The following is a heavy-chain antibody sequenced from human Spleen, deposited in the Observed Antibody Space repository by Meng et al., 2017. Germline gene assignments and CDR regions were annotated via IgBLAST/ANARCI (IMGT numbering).Heavy chain of an antibody. Sequence: ASVKVSCKASGYSFTGYYIHWVRQAPGQGPEWMGRVNPNSGGTNYAQKFQGRVTMTRDTSISTAYMELSSLRSDDTAVYYCARDQYYDSSADYWGQGTLVTVSS. CDR3: ARDQYYDSSADY. CDR1: GYSFTGYY. V-gene: IGHV1-2*06. CDR2: VNPNSGGT. D-gene: IGHD3-22*01. J-gene: IGHJ4*02.